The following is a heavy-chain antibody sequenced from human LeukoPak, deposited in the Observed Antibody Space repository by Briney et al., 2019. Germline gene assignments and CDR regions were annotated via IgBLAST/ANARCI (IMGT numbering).Heavy chain of an antibody. Sequence: GGTLRLSCAASGFTFSNYGMTWVRQAPGKGLEWVSAISGSGDSTYYADSVKGRFTISRDNSKNTLYLQMNSLRAEDTAVYYCAELGITMIGGVWGKGTTVTISS. J-gene: IGHJ6*04. V-gene: IGHV3-23*01. CDR3: AELGITMIGGV. CDR1: GFTFSNYG. CDR2: ISGSGDST. D-gene: IGHD3-10*02.